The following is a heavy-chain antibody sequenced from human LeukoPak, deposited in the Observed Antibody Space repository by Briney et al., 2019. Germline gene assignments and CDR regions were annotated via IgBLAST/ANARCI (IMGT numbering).Heavy chain of an antibody. CDR2: ISGSGPNT. V-gene: IGHV3-23*01. CDR1: GYTLSTYA. CDR3: AKERAGYTNPYYFDY. J-gene: IGHJ4*02. D-gene: IGHD3-16*02. Sequence: PGRSLRLSCAPSGYTLSTYAMSWVRDAPGEGGECVSTISGSGPNTYYADSVRGRFTISRDNSKNTLYLHMNSLRAEDTAVYYCAKERAGYTNPYYFDYWGQGTLVTVSS.